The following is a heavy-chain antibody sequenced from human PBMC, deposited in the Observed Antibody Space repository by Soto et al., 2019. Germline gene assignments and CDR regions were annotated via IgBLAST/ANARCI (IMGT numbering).Heavy chain of an antibody. J-gene: IGHJ5*02. CDR2: INPRGDIT. V-gene: IGHV1-46*01. Sequence: QVQLVQSGTEVKKPGASVRVSCKASGFPFTSYYMHWVRQAPGQGLEWMGVINPRGDITTYAQKFEARVTMTRDTSTSTDYMELRSLRSEDTAVYYCARDNSYETTWWLDPWGQGTLVTVSS. D-gene: IGHD4-17*01. CDR3: ARDNSYETTWWLDP. CDR1: GFPFTSYY.